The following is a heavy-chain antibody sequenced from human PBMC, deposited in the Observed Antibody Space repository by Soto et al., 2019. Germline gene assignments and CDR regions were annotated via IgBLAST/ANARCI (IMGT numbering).Heavy chain of an antibody. D-gene: IGHD5-12*01. CDR2: IIPMCGTE. J-gene: IGHJ4*02. Sequence: QVQLVQSGAEVKKPESSVKVSCKAPGGTFSTYAISCVLQAPGQGLEWMGGIIPMCGTENSAQRFQDRVTITADESTNTVYMARGSLRSESTAVYFCARCRQMWLRGIINGYSGGGQGSLVTVSS. CDR3: ARCRQMWLRGIINGYSG. V-gene: IGHV1-69*12. CDR1: GGTFSTYA.